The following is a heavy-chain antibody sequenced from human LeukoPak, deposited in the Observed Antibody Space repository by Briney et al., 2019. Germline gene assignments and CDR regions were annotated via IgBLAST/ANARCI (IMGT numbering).Heavy chain of an antibody. D-gene: IGHD6-19*01. CDR3: AKGLAVATSYFDY. Sequence: GGSLRLSCAASGFTLNSYPMSWVRQAPGKGLEWVSTIGAGGGGTYYADSVKGRFTFSTDNSKNTLYLQMNSLKAADTAVYYCAKGLAVATSYFDYWGQGTLVTVSS. J-gene: IGHJ4*02. V-gene: IGHV3-23*01. CDR1: GFTLNSYP. CDR2: IGAGGGGT.